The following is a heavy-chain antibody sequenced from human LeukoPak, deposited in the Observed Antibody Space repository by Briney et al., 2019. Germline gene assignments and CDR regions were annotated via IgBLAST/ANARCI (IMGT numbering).Heavy chain of an antibody. CDR3: ARDPHGGSGSDPHDAFDI. J-gene: IGHJ3*02. V-gene: IGHV3-74*01. CDR1: GFTFTNYA. D-gene: IGHD1-26*01. Sequence: GGSLRLSCAASGFTFTNYAMSWVRQAPGKGLVWVTRIKSDGSKTSYADSVKGRFTISRDNAKNTLYLQMNSLRAEDTALYYCARDPHGGSGSDPHDAFDIWGQGTMVTVSS. CDR2: IKSDGSKT.